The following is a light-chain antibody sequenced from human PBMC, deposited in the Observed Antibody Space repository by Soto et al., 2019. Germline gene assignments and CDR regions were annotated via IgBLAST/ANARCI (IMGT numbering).Light chain of an antibody. CDR1: QSVGNN. CDR2: GAS. Sequence: EIVMTQSPATLSVSPGERATLSCRASQSVGNNLAWYQQKPGQAPRLLISGASSRATGIPDRFSGSGSGTDFTLTITRLEPEDFAVYYCQQYGSSPKTFGQGTKVDIK. V-gene: IGKV3-20*01. J-gene: IGKJ1*01. CDR3: QQYGSSPKT.